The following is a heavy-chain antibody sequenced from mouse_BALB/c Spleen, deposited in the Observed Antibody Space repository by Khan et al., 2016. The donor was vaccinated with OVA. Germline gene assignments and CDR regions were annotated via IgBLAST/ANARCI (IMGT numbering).Heavy chain of an antibody. J-gene: IGHJ4*01. Sequence: QMQLEESGPGLVAPSQSLSITCTVSGFSLNSYGVNWVRQPPGKGLEWLGVIWGDGSTNYHSALKSRLIISKDDSKSQVFLKLNSLQTDDTATYYCTKFPPDYYSMNYWGQGTSVTVSS. V-gene: IGHV2-3*01. CDR2: IWGDGST. CDR1: GFSLNSYG. CDR3: TKFPPDYYSMNY.